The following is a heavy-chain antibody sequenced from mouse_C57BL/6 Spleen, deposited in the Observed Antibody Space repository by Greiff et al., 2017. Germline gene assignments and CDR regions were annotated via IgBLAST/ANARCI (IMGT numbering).Heavy chain of an antibody. D-gene: IGHD1-1*02. CDR3: ECRGRNGGSYWYFDV. CDR2: ILPGSGST. Sequence: QVQLQQSGAELMKPGASVKLSCKATGYTFTGYWIEWVKQRPGHGLEWIGEILPGSGSTNYNEKFKGKATFTADTSSNTAYMQLSSLTTEDSAINDGECRGRNGGSYWYFDVWGKGTTVTVSS. CDR1: GYTFTGYW. V-gene: IGHV1-9*01. J-gene: IGHJ1*03.